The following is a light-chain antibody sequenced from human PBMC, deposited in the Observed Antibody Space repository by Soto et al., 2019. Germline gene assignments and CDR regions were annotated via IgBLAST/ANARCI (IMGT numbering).Light chain of an antibody. Sequence: QSALTQPASVSGSPGPSITISCTGTSSDVGGYNYVSWYQQHPGKAPKLMIYEVSNRPSGVSNRFSGSKSGNTASLSISGLQAEDEADYYCSSYTSGSTLVFGTGTKVTVL. V-gene: IGLV2-14*01. J-gene: IGLJ1*01. CDR1: SSDVGGYNY. CDR3: SSYTSGSTLV. CDR2: EVS.